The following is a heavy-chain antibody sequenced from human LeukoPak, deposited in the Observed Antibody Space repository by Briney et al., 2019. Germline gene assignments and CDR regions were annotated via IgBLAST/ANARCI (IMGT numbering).Heavy chain of an antibody. V-gene: IGHV3-74*01. Sequence: GGSLRLSCAASGFTFSSYAMSWVRQAPGKGLVWVSRINSDGSSTSYADSVKGRFTISRDNAKNTLYLQMNSLRAEDTAVYYCARDPPAVAYDYWGQGTLVTVSS. CDR1: GFTFSSYA. J-gene: IGHJ4*02. CDR2: INSDGSST. D-gene: IGHD6-19*01. CDR3: ARDPPAVAYDY.